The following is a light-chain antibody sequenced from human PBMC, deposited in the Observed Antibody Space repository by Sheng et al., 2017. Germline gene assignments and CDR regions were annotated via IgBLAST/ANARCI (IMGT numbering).Light chain of an antibody. Sequence: SYELTQPPSVSVAPGQTARITCGGSNIGSKSVHWYQQKPGQAPVLVVYDDRHRPSGIPERFSGSNSGNTATLTISRVXAGDEADYYCQVWDGRGDQWVFGGGTKLTVL. V-gene: IGLV3-21*02. CDR3: QVWDGRGDQWV. J-gene: IGLJ3*02. CDR1: NIGSKS. CDR2: DDR.